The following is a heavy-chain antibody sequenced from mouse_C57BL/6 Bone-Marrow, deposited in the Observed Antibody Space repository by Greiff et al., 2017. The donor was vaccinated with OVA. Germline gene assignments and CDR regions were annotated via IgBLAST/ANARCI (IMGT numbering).Heavy chain of an antibody. CDR2: IWRGGST. Sequence: VKLEESGPGLVQPSQSLSITCTVSGFSLTSYGVHWVRQSPGKGLEWLGVIWRGGSTDYNAAFISRLSISKDNSKSQVFFKMNSLQADDTAIYYCAKFFPAMDYWGQGTSVTVSS. CDR3: AKFFPAMDY. J-gene: IGHJ4*01. V-gene: IGHV2-2*01. CDR1: GFSLTSYG.